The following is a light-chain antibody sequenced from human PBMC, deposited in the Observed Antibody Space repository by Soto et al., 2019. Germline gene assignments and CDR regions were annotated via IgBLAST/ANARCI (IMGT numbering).Light chain of an antibody. Sequence: DIQMTQSPSTLSASVGDRVIIICRASQSISSWLAWYQQKPGKAPKLLIHKASSLQSGVPSRFSGSGSGTEFTLTISSLQPDDFATYYCQQYKSYSLFNFGPGTKVDV. CDR3: QQYKSYSLFN. CDR2: KAS. CDR1: QSISSW. V-gene: IGKV1-5*03. J-gene: IGKJ3*01.